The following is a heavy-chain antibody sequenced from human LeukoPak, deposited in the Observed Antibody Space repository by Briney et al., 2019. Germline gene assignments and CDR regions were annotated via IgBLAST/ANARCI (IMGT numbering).Heavy chain of an antibody. CDR1: GFTFSSFG. CDR3: ARDRYSSMWSVFEY. Sequence: SLRLSCAASGFTFSSFGMHWVRQSPGKGLEWVAVIWYDGSTKVYADSVKGRFTISRDNSRNTLYLQVNSLRAEDTAVYYCARDRYSSMWSVFEYWGQGALVTVSS. J-gene: IGHJ4*02. V-gene: IGHV3-33*01. D-gene: IGHD6-13*01. CDR2: IWYDGSTK.